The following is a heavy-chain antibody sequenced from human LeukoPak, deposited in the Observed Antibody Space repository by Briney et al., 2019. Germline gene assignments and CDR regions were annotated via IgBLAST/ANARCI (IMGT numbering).Heavy chain of an antibody. CDR3: ARSPHYYDFWSGSYYFDY. J-gene: IGHJ4*02. V-gene: IGHV3-23*01. Sequence: GGSLRLSCAASGFTFSSYAMSWVRQAPGKGLEWVSAISGSGGSTYYADSVKGRFTISRDNPKNTLYLQMNSLRAEDTAVYYCARSPHYYDFWSGSYYFDYWGQGTLVTVSS. D-gene: IGHD3-3*01. CDR2: ISGSGGST. CDR1: GFTFSSYA.